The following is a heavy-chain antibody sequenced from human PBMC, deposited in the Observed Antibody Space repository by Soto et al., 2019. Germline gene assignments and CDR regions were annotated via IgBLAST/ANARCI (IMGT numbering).Heavy chain of an antibody. CDR1: GGSISSYY. CDR3: ARWPSIAARTDDAFDI. CDR2: IYYSGST. Sequence: SETLSLTCTVSGGSISSYYWSWIRQPPGKGLEWIGYIYYSGSTNYNPSLKSRVTISVDTSKNQFSLKLSSVTAADTAVYYCARWPSIAARTDDAFDIWGQGTMVTVSS. D-gene: IGHD6-6*01. J-gene: IGHJ3*02. V-gene: IGHV4-59*08.